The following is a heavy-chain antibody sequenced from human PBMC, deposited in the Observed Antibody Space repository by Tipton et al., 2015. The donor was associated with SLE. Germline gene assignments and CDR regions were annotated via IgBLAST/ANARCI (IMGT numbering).Heavy chain of an antibody. Sequence: SLRLSCAASGFIFSDQWMSWVRQAPGRGLEWVGSLKNKAHGGTANYAASVEGRFTISRDESKSIAFLQMNSLRIEDTAVYYCTLTPTLIVAGLGDSWGQGTLVTVSS. V-gene: IGHV3-49*04. CDR2: LKNKAHGGTA. CDR1: GFIFSDQW. CDR3: TLTPTLIVAGLGDS. D-gene: IGHD2/OR15-2a*01. J-gene: IGHJ4*02.